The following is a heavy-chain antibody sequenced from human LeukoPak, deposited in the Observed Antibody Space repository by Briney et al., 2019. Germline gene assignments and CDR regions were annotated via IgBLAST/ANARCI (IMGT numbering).Heavy chain of an antibody. CDR3: ARGGPTVTTKQNFDY. CDR1: GFTFSSYG. CDR2: ISYDGSNK. Sequence: GGSLRLSCAASGFTFSSYGMHWVRQAPGKGLEWVAVISYDGSNKYFADSVKGRFTISRDNSKNTLYLQMNSLRVEDTAVYYCARGGPTVTTKQNFDYWGQGTLVTVSS. J-gene: IGHJ4*02. V-gene: IGHV3-30*03. D-gene: IGHD4-17*01.